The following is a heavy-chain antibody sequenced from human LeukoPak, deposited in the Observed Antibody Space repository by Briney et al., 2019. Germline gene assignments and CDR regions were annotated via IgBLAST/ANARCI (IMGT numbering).Heavy chain of an antibody. D-gene: IGHD2-2*01. CDR1: GFTFSSYA. CDR2: LSYDGSNK. V-gene: IGHV3-30-3*01. Sequence: GRSLRLSCAASGFTFSSYAMHWVRQAPGKGLEWVAVLSYDGSNKYYADSVKGRFTISRDNAKNSLYLQMNSLRAEDTAVYYCARGEGYCSSTSCPRPDYWGQGTLVTVSS. J-gene: IGHJ4*02. CDR3: ARGEGYCSSTSCPRPDY.